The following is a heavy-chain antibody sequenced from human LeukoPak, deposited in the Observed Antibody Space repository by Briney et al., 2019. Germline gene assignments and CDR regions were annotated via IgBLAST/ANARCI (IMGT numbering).Heavy chain of an antibody. J-gene: IGHJ4*02. V-gene: IGHV3-23*01. CDR2: ISSSCGST. Sequence: GGSLRLSCAVSGFTFSCYAMSWVRKAPGPGLGWVSVISSSCGSTYYADSVKGRCTVSRDNSKNTLYLQMNSLRADDTAVYYCASRPGGTGIIGPYDYWGQGTLLTVSS. CDR3: ASRPGGTGIIGPYDY. D-gene: IGHD3/OR15-3a*01. CDR1: GFTFSCYA.